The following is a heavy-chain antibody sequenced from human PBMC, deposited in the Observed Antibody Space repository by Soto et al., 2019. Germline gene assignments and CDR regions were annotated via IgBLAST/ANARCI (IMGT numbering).Heavy chain of an antibody. V-gene: IGHV3-30*18. Sequence: GGSLRLSCTGSGFTFGNYDMHWVRQAPGKGLEWVASTSYDGNNKYYADSLKGRFTISRDNSKKMVYLQMTSLGPEDTAVYYCAKGGGSARDFDYWGQGALVTVSS. CDR3: AKGGGSARDFDY. CDR2: TSYDGNNK. J-gene: IGHJ4*02. CDR1: GFTFGNYD. D-gene: IGHD1-26*01.